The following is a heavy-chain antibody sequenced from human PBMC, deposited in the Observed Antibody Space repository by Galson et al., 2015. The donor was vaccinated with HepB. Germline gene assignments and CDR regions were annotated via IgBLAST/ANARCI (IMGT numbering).Heavy chain of an antibody. V-gene: IGHV3-7*03. CDR3: ARKRGYSYGPLDY. Sequence: SLRLSCAASGFTFSSYWMSWVRQAPGKGLEWVANIKQDGSEKYYVDSVKGRFTISRDNAKNSLYLQMNSLRAEDTAVYYCARKRGYSYGPLDYWGQGTLVTVSS. CDR1: GFTFSSYW. CDR2: IKQDGSEK. J-gene: IGHJ4*02. D-gene: IGHD5-18*01.